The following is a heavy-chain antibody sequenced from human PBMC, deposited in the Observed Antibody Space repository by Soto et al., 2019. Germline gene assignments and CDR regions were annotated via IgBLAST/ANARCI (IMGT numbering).Heavy chain of an antibody. J-gene: IGHJ6*02. CDR1: GYTFTSYA. V-gene: IGHV1-3*01. Sequence: QVQLVQSGAEVKKPGASVKVSCKASGYTFTSYAMHWVRQAPGQRLEWMGWINAGNGNTKYSQKFQGRVTITRDTSASTAYMELSSLRSEDTAVYYCARDRIEMDYYYGMDVWGQGTTVTVSS. CDR2: INAGNGNT. CDR3: ARDRIEMDYYYGMDV.